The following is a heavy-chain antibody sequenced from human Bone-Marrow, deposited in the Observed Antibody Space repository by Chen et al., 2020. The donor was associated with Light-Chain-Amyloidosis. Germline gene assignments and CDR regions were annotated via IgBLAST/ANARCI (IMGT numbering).Heavy chain of an antibody. J-gene: IGHJ6*03. V-gene: IGHV4-39*01. D-gene: IGHD2-15*01. CDR3: ARLYCSGGSRRYYYYYMDV. CDR1: GGSISSSSYY. CDR2: IYYSGST. Sequence: QLQLQESGPGLVKPSDTLSLTCTVSGGSISSSSYYWGWIRQPPGKGLEWIGSIYYSGSTYYNPSLKSRVTISVDTSKNQFSLKLSSVTAADTAVYYCARLYCSGGSRRYYYYYMDVWGKGTTVTVSS.